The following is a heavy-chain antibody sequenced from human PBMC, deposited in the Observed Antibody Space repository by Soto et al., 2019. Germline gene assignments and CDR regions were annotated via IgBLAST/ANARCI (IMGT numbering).Heavy chain of an antibody. D-gene: IGHD2-2*01. CDR2: ISGSGGST. V-gene: IGHV3-23*01. CDR1: GFTFSSYA. J-gene: IGHJ4*02. Sequence: GGSLRLSCAASGFTFSSYAMSWVRQAPGKGLEWVSAISGSGGSTYYADSVKGRFTISRDNSKNTLYLQMNSLRAEDTAVYYCAKVVGGCSSTSCYEYEGLEVYYFDYWGQGTLVTVSS. CDR3: AKVVGGCSSTSCYEYEGLEVYYFDY.